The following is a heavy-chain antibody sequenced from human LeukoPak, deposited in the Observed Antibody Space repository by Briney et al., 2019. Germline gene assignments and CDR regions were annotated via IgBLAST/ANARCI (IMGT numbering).Heavy chain of an antibody. Sequence: SETLSLTCTVSGGSISSGGYYWSWIRQLPGKGLECIGFIYYSGSTFYNPSLKSRVTISIDTSKNQFSLKLSSVTAADTAVYYCARVRYCSTNRCYDREFDNWGQGTLVTVSS. D-gene: IGHD2-2*01. CDR1: GGSISSGGYY. CDR3: ARVRYCSTNRCYDREFDN. V-gene: IGHV4-31*03. J-gene: IGHJ4*02. CDR2: IYYSGST.